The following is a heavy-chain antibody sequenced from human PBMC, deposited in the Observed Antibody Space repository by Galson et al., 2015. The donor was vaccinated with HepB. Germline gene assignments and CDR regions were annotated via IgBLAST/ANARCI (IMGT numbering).Heavy chain of an antibody. D-gene: IGHD1-1*01. Sequence: SLRLSCAGSEFIFSDYFMSWVRQAPGKGLEWVADINKDGSETYYVDSLKGRFTISRDNAKKALYLQMSALKGDDTAVYFCARDWNVKNSSYYGDYYGMDVWGDGTSVTVSS. CDR1: EFIFSDYF. CDR2: INKDGSET. J-gene: IGHJ6*04. V-gene: IGHV3-7*03. CDR3: ARDWNVKNSSYYGDYYGMDV.